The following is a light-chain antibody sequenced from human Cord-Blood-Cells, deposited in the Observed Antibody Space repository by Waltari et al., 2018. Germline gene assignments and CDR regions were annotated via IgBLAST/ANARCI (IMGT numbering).Light chain of an antibody. Sequence: EIVLTQSPATLSLSPWERATLSCRASQSVSSYLAWYQQKPGQAPRLLIYDASNRATGIPARFSGSGSGTDFTLTISSLEPEDFAVYYCQQRSNWSPYTFGQGTKLEIK. CDR1: QSVSSY. CDR3: QQRSNWSPYT. V-gene: IGKV3-11*01. J-gene: IGKJ2*01. CDR2: DAS.